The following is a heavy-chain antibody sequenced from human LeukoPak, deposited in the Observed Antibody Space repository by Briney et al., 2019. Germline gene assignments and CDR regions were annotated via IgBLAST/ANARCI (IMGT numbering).Heavy chain of an antibody. CDR3: AKNKILTGYYGLDY. Sequence: PGGSLRLSCAASGFTFSSYAMSWVRQAPGKGLEWDSAISGSGGSTYYADSVKGRFTISRDNSKNTLYLQMNSLRAEDTAVYYCAKNKILTGYYGLDYWGQGTLVTVSS. CDR2: ISGSGGST. J-gene: IGHJ4*02. V-gene: IGHV3-23*01. D-gene: IGHD3-9*01. CDR1: GFTFSSYA.